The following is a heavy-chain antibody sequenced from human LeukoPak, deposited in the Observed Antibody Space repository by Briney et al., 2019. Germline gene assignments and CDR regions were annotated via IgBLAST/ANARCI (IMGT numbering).Heavy chain of an antibody. D-gene: IGHD1-1*01. CDR2: IYYSGST. V-gene: IGHV4-30-4*08. J-gene: IGHJ4*02. Sequence: SETLSLTCTGSGGSISSGDYYWSWIRQPPGKGLEWIGYIYYSGSTYYNPSLKSRVTISVDTSKNQFSLKLSSVTAADTAVYYCARVLTQDRTGTISDATDYWGQGTLVTVSS. CDR3: ARVLTQDRTGTISDATDY. CDR1: GGSISSGDYY.